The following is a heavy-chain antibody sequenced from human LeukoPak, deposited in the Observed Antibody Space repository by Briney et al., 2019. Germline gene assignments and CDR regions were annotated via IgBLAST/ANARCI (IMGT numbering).Heavy chain of an antibody. CDR3: AREPNLDGGKT. D-gene: IGHD4-23*01. Sequence: PGGSLRLSCAASGFSFGDYYMNWFRQAPGKGLEWVSYIASTANTIYYANSVEGRFTISRDNAKNSLYLQMKSLRVEDTAVYYCAREPNLDGGKTWGQGTLVTVSS. V-gene: IGHV3-11*04. CDR2: IASTANTI. J-gene: IGHJ5*02. CDR1: GFSFGDYY.